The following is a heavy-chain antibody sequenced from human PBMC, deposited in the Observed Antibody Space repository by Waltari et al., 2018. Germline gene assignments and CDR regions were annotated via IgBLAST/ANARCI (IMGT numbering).Heavy chain of an antibody. CDR1: GDSISSGDSY. Sequence: QVQLQESGPGLVKPSQTLSLTCTVSGDSISSGDSYWSWIRQPPGKGLEWIGYIYHSGNTYYNPSLKSRVSISVDTSKNQFSLKLSSVTATDTAVYYCARDNAVFSEASPWGQGTLVTVSS. V-gene: IGHV4-30-4*08. D-gene: IGHD1-20*01. CDR2: IYHSGNT. CDR3: ARDNAVFSEASP. J-gene: IGHJ5*02.